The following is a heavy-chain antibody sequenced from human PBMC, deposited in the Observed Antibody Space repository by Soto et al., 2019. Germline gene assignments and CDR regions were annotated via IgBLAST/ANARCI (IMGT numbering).Heavy chain of an antibody. V-gene: IGHV4-30-4*01. D-gene: IGHD3-10*01. Sequence: SLETLSLTCTVSGGSISTGDYYWRWIRQPPGKGLEWIGYIYYSGSTYYNPSLKSRVTISVDTSKNHFSLKLSSVTAADTSVYYCASEVTYYFDYWGQEALVTISS. CDR2: IYYSGST. CDR3: ASEVTYYFDY. CDR1: GGSISTGDYY. J-gene: IGHJ4*02.